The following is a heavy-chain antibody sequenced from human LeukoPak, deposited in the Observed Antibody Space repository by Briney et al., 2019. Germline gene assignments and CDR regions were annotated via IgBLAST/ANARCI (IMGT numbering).Heavy chain of an antibody. CDR3: ARWGYFDSSSYFIVEY. D-gene: IGHD3-22*01. V-gene: IGHV4-59*01. CDR2: IHYSGST. CDR1: GGSISRYY. J-gene: IGHJ4*02. Sequence: PSETLSLTCAVSGGSISRYYWNWIRQSPGERLEWIGWIHYSGSTAYNPSLESRVTMSVDTSKNHISLKMTSVTAADTATYYCARWGYFDSSSYFIVEYWGQGVLVTASS.